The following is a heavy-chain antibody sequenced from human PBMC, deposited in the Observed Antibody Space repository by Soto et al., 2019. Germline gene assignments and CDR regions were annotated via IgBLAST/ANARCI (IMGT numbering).Heavy chain of an antibody. CDR1: GFTFSSYA. CDR2: ISGSGGST. D-gene: IGHD6-19*01. Sequence: GGSLRLSCAASGFTFSSYAMSWVRQAPGKGLEWVSAISGSGGSTYYADSVKGRSTISRDNSKNTLYLQMNSLRAEDTAVYYCAKAHGSSGWYDWYFDLWGRGTLVTVSS. CDR3: AKAHGSSGWYDWYFDL. J-gene: IGHJ2*01. V-gene: IGHV3-23*01.